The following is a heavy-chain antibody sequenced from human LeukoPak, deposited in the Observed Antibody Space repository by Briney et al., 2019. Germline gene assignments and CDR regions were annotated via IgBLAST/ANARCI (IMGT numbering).Heavy chain of an antibody. CDR3: ARDRNSGYGRVIDY. J-gene: IGHJ4*02. CDR2: VTDRGNV. D-gene: IGHD5-12*01. V-gene: IGHV4-34*01. CDR1: GGSFSGHY. Sequence: SETLSLTCAVYGGSFSGHYWTWIRQPPGKGLEWIGEVTDRGNVNYNPSLRSRVTMSVDTSKNQFSLKLSSVTAADTAVYYCARDRNSGYGRVIDYWGQGTLVTVSS.